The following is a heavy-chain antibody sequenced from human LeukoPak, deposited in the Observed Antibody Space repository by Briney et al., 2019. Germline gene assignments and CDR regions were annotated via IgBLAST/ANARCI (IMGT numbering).Heavy chain of an antibody. D-gene: IGHD5-12*01. Sequence: GGSLRLSCAASGFTFSSYSMNWVRQAPGKGLEWVSSISSSSSYIYYADSVKGRFTISRDNSKNTVYVKVNNLRAEDTAIYYCAKHRGSSGADARPADYWGQGTLVTVSS. V-gene: IGHV3-21*04. CDR3: AKHRGSSGADARPADY. CDR2: ISSSSSYI. J-gene: IGHJ4*02. CDR1: GFTFSSYS.